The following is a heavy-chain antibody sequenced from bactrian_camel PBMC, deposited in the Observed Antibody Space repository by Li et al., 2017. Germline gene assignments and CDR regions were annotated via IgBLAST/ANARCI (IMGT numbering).Heavy chain of an antibody. CDR1: GYRYASYC. Sequence: HVQLVESGGGSVQTGGSLRLSCEASGYRYASYCMGWFRQTPGKAREWIAALDSDGSPSYADSVKGRFTVSVDNARKTLYLQMNDLKPEDTAVYYCAASFTACVARAHYVERYNYWGQGTQVTVS. CDR3: AASFTACVARAHYVERYNY. J-gene: IGHJ4*01. D-gene: IGHD3*01. CDR2: LDSDGSPS. V-gene: IGHV3S6*01.